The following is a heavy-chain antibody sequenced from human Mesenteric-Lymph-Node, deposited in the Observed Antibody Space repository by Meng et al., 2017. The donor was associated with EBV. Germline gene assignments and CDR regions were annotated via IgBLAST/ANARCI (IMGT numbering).Heavy chain of an antibody. CDR2: VYHSGRA. Sequence: VPLQESCPGLVKPSGTLTLTCAVSGGSITNSNWWSWVRQVPGKGLEWIAEVYHSGRANYNPSLESRVTVSVDRSNNHFSLKVTSVTAADTAVYYCARVGWGVRGYYFDYWGQGTLVTVSS. D-gene: IGHD3-10*01. CDR3: ARVGWGVRGYYFDY. J-gene: IGHJ4*02. V-gene: IGHV4-4*02. CDR1: GGSITNSNW.